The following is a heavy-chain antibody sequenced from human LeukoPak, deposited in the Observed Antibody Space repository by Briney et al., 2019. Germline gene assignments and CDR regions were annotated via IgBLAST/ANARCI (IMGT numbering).Heavy chain of an antibody. CDR3: ARAVAGTFDY. CDR1: GFTFDDYG. D-gene: IGHD6-19*01. Sequence: PGGSLRLSCAASGFTFDDYGMSWVRQAPGKGLVWVSRINSDGSSTSYADSVKGRFTISRDNAKNTLYLQMNSLRAEDTAVYYCARAVAGTFDYWGQGTLVTVSS. CDR2: INSDGSST. J-gene: IGHJ4*02. V-gene: IGHV3-74*01.